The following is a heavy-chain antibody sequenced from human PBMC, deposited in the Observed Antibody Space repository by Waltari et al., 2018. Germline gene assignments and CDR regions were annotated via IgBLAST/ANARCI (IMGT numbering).Heavy chain of an antibody. Sequence: QVQLQESGPGLVKPSETLSLTCTVSGGSIRNYYWTWIRQSAGKGLEWVGRIYTSGSTYYNPSLESRVTMSVDTSKNQLSLKLSSVTAADTAVYYCARSNGYSGFDYWGQGTLVTVSS. D-gene: IGHD2-8*01. CDR2: IYTSGST. CDR1: GGSIRNYY. CDR3: ARSNGYSGFDY. J-gene: IGHJ4*02. V-gene: IGHV4-4*07.